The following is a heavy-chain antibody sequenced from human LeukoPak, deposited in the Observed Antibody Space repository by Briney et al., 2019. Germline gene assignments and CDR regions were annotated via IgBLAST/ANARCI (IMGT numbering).Heavy chain of an antibody. V-gene: IGHV4-34*01. D-gene: IGHD5-18*01. CDR1: GGSFSGYY. J-gene: IGHJ5*02. Sequence: PSETLSLTCAVYGGSFSGYYWSWIRQPPGKGLEWIGEINHSGSTNYNPSLKSRVTISVDTSKNQFSLKLSSVTAADTAVYYCASLDVDTAMVRHGNWFDPWGQGTLVTVSS. CDR3: ASLDVDTAMVRHGNWFDP. CDR2: INHSGST.